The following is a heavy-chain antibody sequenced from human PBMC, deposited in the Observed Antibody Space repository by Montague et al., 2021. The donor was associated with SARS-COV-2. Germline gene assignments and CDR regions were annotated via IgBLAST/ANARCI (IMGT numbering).Heavy chain of an antibody. Sequence: TLSLTCTVSGGFITSSGFFWSWIRQHPGKGLEWVGYIYYGGNTYYNPSLKSRLSISVDTSKNQISLNLTSVTAADTAVYYCAALAVTARKKIDYWGQGTLVPVSS. J-gene: IGHJ4*02. D-gene: IGHD2-21*02. CDR2: IYYGGNT. CDR3: AALAVTARKKIDY. CDR1: GGFITSSGFF. V-gene: IGHV4-31*03.